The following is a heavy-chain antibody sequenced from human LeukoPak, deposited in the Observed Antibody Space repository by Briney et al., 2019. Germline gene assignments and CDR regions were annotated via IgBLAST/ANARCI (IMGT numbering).Heavy chain of an antibody. D-gene: IGHD3-10*01. CDR2: IIPIFVTA. J-gene: IGHJ4*02. V-gene: IGHV1-69*06. Sequence: ASVKVSFKASVGTFSSYAISWVRQAPGQGLEGMGRIIPIFVTANYAQKFQGRVTITADKSTSTAYMELSSLRSEDTAVYYCARLRFGESLDYWGQGTLVTVSS. CDR1: VGTFSSYA. CDR3: ARLRFGESLDY.